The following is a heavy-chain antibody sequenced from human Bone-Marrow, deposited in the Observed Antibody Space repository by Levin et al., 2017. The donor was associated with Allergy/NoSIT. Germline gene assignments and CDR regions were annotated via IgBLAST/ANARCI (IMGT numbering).Heavy chain of an antibody. CDR1: GYSISSGYY. D-gene: IGHD2-2*01. Sequence: SETLSLTCAVSGYSISSGYYWGWIRQPPGKGLEWIGSIYHSGSTYYNPSLKSRVTISVDTSKNQFSLKLSSVTAADTAVYYCARADAVVVPAAFYFDYWGQGTLVTVSS. CDR2: IYHSGST. V-gene: IGHV4-38-2*01. CDR3: ARADAVVVPAAFYFDY. J-gene: IGHJ4*02.